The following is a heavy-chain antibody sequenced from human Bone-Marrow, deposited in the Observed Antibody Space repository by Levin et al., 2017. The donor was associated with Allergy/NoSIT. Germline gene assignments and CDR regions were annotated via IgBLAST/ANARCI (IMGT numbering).Heavy chain of an antibody. V-gene: IGHV4-31*03. Sequence: PSQTLSLTCTVSGVSISSGGYYWSWLRQLPGKGLEWIGYIYYTGSAYYKSSLKSRVTLSVDTSENQFSLKVTSVTAADTAVYYCARVPGGFINKYFEYWGQGILVTVSS. CDR1: GVSISSGGYY. J-gene: IGHJ4*02. D-gene: IGHD5-12*01. CDR3: ARVPGGFINKYFEY. CDR2: IYYTGSA.